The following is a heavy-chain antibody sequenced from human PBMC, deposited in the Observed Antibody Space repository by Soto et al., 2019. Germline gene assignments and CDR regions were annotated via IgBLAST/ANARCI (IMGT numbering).Heavy chain of an antibody. D-gene: IGHD3-3*01. CDR3: AMRGYDFWSGYFLANDAFDI. CDR2: INHSGST. Sequence: SEALSVTCSVYGWSLSGYYWSWIRQPPGKGLEWIGEINHSGSTNYNPSLKSRVTISVDTSKNQFSLKLRSVTAADTAVYYCAMRGYDFWSGYFLANDAFDIWGQGTMVTVSS. V-gene: IGHV4-34*01. CDR1: GWSLSGYY. J-gene: IGHJ3*02.